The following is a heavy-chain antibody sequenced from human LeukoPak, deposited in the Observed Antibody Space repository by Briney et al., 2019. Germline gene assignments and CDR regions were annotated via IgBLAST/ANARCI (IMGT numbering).Heavy chain of an antibody. J-gene: IGHJ4*02. CDR2: INHSGST. D-gene: IGHD2-2*02. Sequence: PSETLSLTCTVSGGSISSSSYYWSWIRQPPGKGLEWIGEINHSGSTNYNPSLKSRVTISVDTSKNQFSLKLSSVTAADTAVYYCARRGYCSSTSCYSRGSPVDYWGQGTLVTVSS. V-gene: IGHV4-39*07. CDR3: ARRGYCSSTSCYSRGSPVDY. CDR1: GGSISSSSYY.